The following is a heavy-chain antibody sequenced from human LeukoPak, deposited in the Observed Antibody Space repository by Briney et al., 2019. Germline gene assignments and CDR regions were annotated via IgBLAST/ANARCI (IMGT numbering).Heavy chain of an antibody. V-gene: IGHV3-33*01. CDR2: IWYDGSNK. CDR1: GFTFSSYG. J-gene: IGHJ4*02. CDR3: ARDYSDSSGYSAAFDY. D-gene: IGHD3-22*01. Sequence: GRSLRLSCTASGFTFSSYGMHWVRQAPGKGLEWVAVIWYDGSNKYYADSVKGRFTISRDNSKNTLYLQMNSPRVEDTAVYYCARDYSDSSGYSAAFDYWGQGTLVTVSS.